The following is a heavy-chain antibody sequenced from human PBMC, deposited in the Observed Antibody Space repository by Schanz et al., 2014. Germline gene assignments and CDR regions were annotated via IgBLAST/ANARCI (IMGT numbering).Heavy chain of an antibody. CDR3: ARDGVDAAAGGNY. V-gene: IGHV1-46*03. J-gene: IGHJ4*02. Sequence: QVQLVQSWAEVKGPGASVKVSCKASGYTFVSYSMHWVRQAPGQGLEWMGIINPSGGGTSYALRFQDRVTVTRDTSRSTVYMELSSLRSEDTAVYYCARDGVDAAAGGNYWGQGTLVIVSS. CDR1: GYTFVSYS. D-gene: IGHD6-13*01. CDR2: INPSGGGT.